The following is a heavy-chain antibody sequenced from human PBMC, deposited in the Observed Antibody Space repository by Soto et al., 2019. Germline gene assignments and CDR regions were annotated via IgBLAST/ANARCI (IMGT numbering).Heavy chain of an antibody. Sequence: SETLSLTCAVSGDTISTGGYSWAWIRQPPGKALEWIGHTYHSGNPYYNPSLKSRVIISVDRSKNQFSLKVKSVIAADTAIYYCAHILSGSQFNYWGQGTPVTVSS. D-gene: IGHD3-9*01. V-gene: IGHV4-30-2*01. CDR2: TYHSGNP. J-gene: IGHJ4*02. CDR1: GDTISTGGYS. CDR3: AHILSGSQFNY.